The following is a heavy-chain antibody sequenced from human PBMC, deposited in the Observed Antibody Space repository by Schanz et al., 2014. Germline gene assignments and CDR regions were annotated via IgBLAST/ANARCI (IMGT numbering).Heavy chain of an antibody. J-gene: IGHJ3*01. CDR3: ARDGGRDGYNLAFDV. V-gene: IGHV3-23*04. CDR2: ISGRGDST. D-gene: IGHD5-12*01. Sequence: EVQLVESGGGLVKPGGSLRLSCAASGFSFSTYAMNWVRQAPGKGLEWVSLISGRGDSTHYADSVKGRFTISRDNSRKTLSLQMNSLRAEDTAVYFCARDGGRDGYNLAFDVWGQGTLVTVSS. CDR1: GFSFSTYA.